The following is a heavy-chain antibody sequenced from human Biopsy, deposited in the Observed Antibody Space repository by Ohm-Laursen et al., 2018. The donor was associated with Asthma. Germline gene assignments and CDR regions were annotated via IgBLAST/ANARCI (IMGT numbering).Heavy chain of an antibody. J-gene: IGHJ6*02. V-gene: IGHV3-30*18. CDR3: AKGRYKWNDGYYGLDV. Sequence: SLRLSCTASGFTFSRHALHWVRQAPGKGLDWVAVISFDGTNRNYTDSVKGRFTISRDNSKNTLYLQMNSLRGEDTAVYYCAKGRYKWNDGYYGLDVWGQGTTVTVSS. CDR2: ISFDGTNR. D-gene: IGHD1-20*01. CDR1: GFTFSRHA.